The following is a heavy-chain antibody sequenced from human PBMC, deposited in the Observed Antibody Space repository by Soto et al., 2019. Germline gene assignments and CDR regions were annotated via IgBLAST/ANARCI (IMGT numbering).Heavy chain of an antibody. J-gene: IGHJ3*02. V-gene: IGHV3-7*01. CDR1: GFTFSSYY. CDR2: IKQDGSEK. CDR3: ARDGYSAGFDI. Sequence: EVHLVESGGGLVQPGGSLRLSCAASGFTFSSYYMSWVRQPPGKGLEWVANIKQDGSEKYYVDSVKGRFTISRDNAKNSLYLQMNSLRGEDTAVYYCARDGYSAGFDILGQGTMVTVSS. D-gene: IGHD5-18*01.